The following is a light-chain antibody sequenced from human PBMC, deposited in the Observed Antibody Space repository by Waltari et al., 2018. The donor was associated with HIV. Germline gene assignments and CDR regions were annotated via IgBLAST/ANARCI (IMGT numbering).Light chain of an antibody. J-gene: IGKJ1*01. CDR3: QQYYDTPQT. Sequence: DIVMTQSLDSLVVSLGERATLNCKSSQTILYSSNNKNYLAWYQQKPGQPPKLLIYWASTRESGVPDRFSGSGSGSDFTLTISSLQAEDVAVYYCQQYYDTPQTFGQGTKVEIK. CDR2: WAS. CDR1: QTILYSSNNKNY. V-gene: IGKV4-1*01.